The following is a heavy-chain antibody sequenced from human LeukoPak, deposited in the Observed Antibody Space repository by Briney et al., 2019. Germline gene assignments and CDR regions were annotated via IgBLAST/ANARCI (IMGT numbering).Heavy chain of an antibody. Sequence: PSETLSLTCAVYGGSFSGYYWSWIRQPPGKRLEWIGEINHSGSTNYNPSLKSRVTISVDTSKNQFSLKLSSVTAADTAVYYCARSSWYVAFDYWGQGTLVTVSS. CDR1: GGSFSGYY. D-gene: IGHD6-13*01. CDR3: ARSSWYVAFDY. CDR2: INHSGST. V-gene: IGHV4-34*01. J-gene: IGHJ4*02.